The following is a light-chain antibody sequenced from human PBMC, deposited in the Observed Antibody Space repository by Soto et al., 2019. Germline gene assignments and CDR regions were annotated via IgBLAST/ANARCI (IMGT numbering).Light chain of an antibody. Sequence: EFVLAHSPCTLSLSPGERATLSLRASQSVSSSYLAWYQQKPGQAPRLLIYGASSRATGIPDRFSGSGSGTDFTLTINRLEPEDFAVYYCEQYDKSITFGGGTKVDIK. V-gene: IGKV3-20*01. CDR3: EQYDKSIT. J-gene: IGKJ4*01. CDR2: GAS. CDR1: QSVSSSY.